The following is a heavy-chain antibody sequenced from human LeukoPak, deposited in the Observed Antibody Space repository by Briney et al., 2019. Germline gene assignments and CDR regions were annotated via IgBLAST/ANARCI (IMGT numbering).Heavy chain of an antibody. D-gene: IGHD3-22*01. CDR1: GYTVTTYP. V-gene: IGHV7-4-1*02. Sequence: ASGKVSCKASGYTVTTYPINGVRQAPGQGLEWMGWIDTNTGSPTYAQGLTGRFVFSLDTSVSPAFLQINSLKAEDTALSYCVRGIDTTGYFNYWGQGTLVTVSS. CDR2: IDTNTGSP. CDR3: VRGIDTTGYFNY. J-gene: IGHJ4*02.